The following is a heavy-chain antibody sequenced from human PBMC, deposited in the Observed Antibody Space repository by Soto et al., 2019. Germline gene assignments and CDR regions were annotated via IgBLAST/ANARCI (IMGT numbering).Heavy chain of an antibody. J-gene: IGHJ4*02. CDR2: ISVSGNNA. CDR3: ARDQLRPGILYSLGVLLPEYGL. V-gene: IGHV3-23*01. Sequence: GGSLRLSCAASGFAFSTFAMTWVRQAPGKGLEWVAAISVSGNNAYYADSVKGRFTISRDNSQNSVFLQMSSLRADDTAVYYCARDQLRPGILYSLGVLLPEYGLWGQGTLVTVSS. CDR1: GFAFSTFA. D-gene: IGHD3-22*01.